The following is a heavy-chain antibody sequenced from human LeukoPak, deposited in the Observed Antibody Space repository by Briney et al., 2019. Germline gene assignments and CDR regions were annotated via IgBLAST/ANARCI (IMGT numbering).Heavy chain of an antibody. J-gene: IGHJ4*02. CDR3: ARDLGSSWYVGGSNKDHY. Sequence: ASVKVSCKASGYTFTSYDINWVRQATGQGLEWMGWMNPNSCNTGYAQNFQGRVIMTRNTSIRTAYMELSRLRSDDTAVYYCARDLGSSWYVGGSNKDHYWGQGTLVTVSS. CDR1: GYTFTSYD. CDR2: MNPNSCNT. V-gene: IGHV1-8*01. D-gene: IGHD6-13*01.